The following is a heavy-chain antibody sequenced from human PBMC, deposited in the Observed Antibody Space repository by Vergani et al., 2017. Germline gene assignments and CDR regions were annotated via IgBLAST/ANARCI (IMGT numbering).Heavy chain of an antibody. Sequence: QVQLQESGPGLVKPSETLSLTCTVSGGSITSSSYYWGWIRQPPGKGLEWIGNIYHSGGAYYNPSLKGRVTISVDTSKNQFSLKLSSVTAADTAVYYCARATWIQLSCWFDPWGQGTLVTVSS. J-gene: IGHJ5*02. V-gene: IGHV4-39*01. CDR1: GGSITSSSYY. CDR2: IYHSGGA. CDR3: ARATWIQLSCWFDP. D-gene: IGHD5-18*01.